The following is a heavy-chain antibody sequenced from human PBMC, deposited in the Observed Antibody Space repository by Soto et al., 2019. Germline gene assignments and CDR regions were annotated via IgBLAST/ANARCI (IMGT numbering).Heavy chain of an antibody. D-gene: IGHD3-22*01. CDR1: GGSISSGGYY. Sequence: QVQLQESGPGLVKPSQTLSLTCTVSGGSISSGGYYWSWIRQHPGKGLEWIGYIYYSGSTYYNPSLKSRVTISVHTSKNQFSLKLSSVTAADTAVYYCARVAGLINYYDSSGYPPRAGAFDIWGQGAMVTVSS. CDR3: ARVAGLINYYDSSGYPPRAGAFDI. J-gene: IGHJ3*02. V-gene: IGHV4-31*03. CDR2: IYYSGST.